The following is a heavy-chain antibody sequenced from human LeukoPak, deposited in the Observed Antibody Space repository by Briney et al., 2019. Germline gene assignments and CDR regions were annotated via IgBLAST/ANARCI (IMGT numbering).Heavy chain of an antibody. J-gene: IGHJ5*02. Sequence: PSETLSLTCTVSGGSISSYYWSWIRQPAGKGLEWIGRIYTSGSTNYNPSLKSRVTMSVDTSKNQFSLKLSSVTAVDTAVYYCARGSTVWQGGWFDPWGQGTLVTVSS. CDR2: IYTSGST. D-gene: IGHD2-2*01. CDR1: GGSISSYY. V-gene: IGHV4-4*07. CDR3: ARGSTVWQGGWFDP.